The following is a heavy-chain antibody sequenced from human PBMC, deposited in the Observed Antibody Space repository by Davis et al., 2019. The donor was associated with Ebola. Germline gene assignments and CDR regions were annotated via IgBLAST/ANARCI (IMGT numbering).Heavy chain of an antibody. CDR3: ARSPGPSDI. CDR2: IYYTGST. Sequence: SETLSLTCAVSGGSISSFYWNWIRQPPGKGLEWVGSIYYTGSTNYNPSLKSRVTISIDTSKTQFSLRLSSVTAADTAVYYCARSPGPSDIWGQGTMVTVSS. J-gene: IGHJ3*02. CDR1: GGSISSFY. V-gene: IGHV4-59*08.